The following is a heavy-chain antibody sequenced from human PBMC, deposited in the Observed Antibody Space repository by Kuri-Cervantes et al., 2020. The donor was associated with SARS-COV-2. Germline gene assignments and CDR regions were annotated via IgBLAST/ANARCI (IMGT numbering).Heavy chain of an antibody. Sequence: SVKVSCKASGGTFSSYAISWVRQAPGQGLEWMGGIIPIFGTANYAQKFQGRVTITADESTGTAYMELSSLRSEDTAVYYCARDQTGSGWTFLFDYWGRGTLVTVSS. CDR3: ARDQTGSGWTFLFDY. J-gene: IGHJ4*02. V-gene: IGHV1-69*13. CDR1: GGTFSSYA. CDR2: IIPIFGTA. D-gene: IGHD6-19*01.